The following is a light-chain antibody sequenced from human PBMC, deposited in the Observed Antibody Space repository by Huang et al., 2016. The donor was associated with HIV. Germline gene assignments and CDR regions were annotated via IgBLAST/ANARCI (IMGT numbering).Light chain of an antibody. J-gene: IGKJ4*01. CDR1: QHIDDY. CDR2: GAS. V-gene: IGKV1-33*01. Sequence: DIQMTQSPSSLSASVGDRVTITCQASQHIDDYLNWYQQKPGKAPTLLIYGASTLEAGVPSRFSGSGSGTNFTFTISSLRPEDFATYYCQQYDNLPLTFGGGTKVEI. CDR3: QQYDNLPLT.